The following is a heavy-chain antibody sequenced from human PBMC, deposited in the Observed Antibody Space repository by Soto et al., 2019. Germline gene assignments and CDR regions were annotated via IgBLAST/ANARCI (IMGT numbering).Heavy chain of an antibody. V-gene: IGHV3-7*01. D-gene: IGHD3-16*01. J-gene: IGHJ4*02. CDR3: VCGGNFFVY. CDR2: INQDGSER. CDR1: GFTFSTHW. Sequence: EVQLVESGGGLVQPGGSLRLSCAASGFTFSTHWMTWVRQPPGKGLEWVANINQDGSERYYVDSVRGRFTISRDNDKNSLYLQMNSLRAEDTAVYYCVCGGNFFVYWGQGTLVTVSP.